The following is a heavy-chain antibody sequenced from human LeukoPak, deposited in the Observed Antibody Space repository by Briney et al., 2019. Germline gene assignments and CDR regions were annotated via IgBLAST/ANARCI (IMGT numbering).Heavy chain of an antibody. V-gene: IGHV1-18*01. D-gene: IGHD3-22*01. J-gene: IGHJ4*02. CDR2: ISAYNGNT. Sequence: ASVKVSCKASGYTFTSYGISWVRQAPGQGLEWMGWISAYNGNTNYAQKLQDRVTMTTDTSTSTAYMELRSLRSDDTAVYYCASPAHYYDSREMGYWGQGTLVTVSP. CDR3: ASPAHYYDSREMGY. CDR1: GYTFTSYG.